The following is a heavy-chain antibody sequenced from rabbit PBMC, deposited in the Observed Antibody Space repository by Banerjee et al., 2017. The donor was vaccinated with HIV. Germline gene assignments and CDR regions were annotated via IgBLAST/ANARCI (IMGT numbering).Heavy chain of an antibody. CDR3: ARDRDAGYGDVDL. V-gene: IGHV1S40*01. CDR1: GFSFSGGYW. Sequence: QSLEESGGDLVKPGASLTLTCTASGFSFSGGYWICWVRQAPGKGLEWIACIYAGSSGYTYYASWAKGRFTISKTSSTTVTLQMTSLTAADTATYFCARDRDAGYGDVDLWGPGTLVTVS. D-gene: IGHD6-1*01. CDR2: IYAGSSGYT. J-gene: IGHJ4*01.